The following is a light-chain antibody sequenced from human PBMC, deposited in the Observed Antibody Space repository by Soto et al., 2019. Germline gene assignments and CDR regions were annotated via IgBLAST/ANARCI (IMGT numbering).Light chain of an antibody. CDR1: SSNIGRNS. V-gene: IGLV1-47*01. CDR3: AVWDESLSGVI. Sequence: QSVLTQPPSASGTPGQRVTFSCSGSSSNIGRNSVYWYQQVPGTAPKLLIYRNSQRPSGVPDRFSGSKSGTSASRAISGLRSDDASDYYCAVWDESLSGVIFGGGTKLTGL. J-gene: IGLJ2*01. CDR2: RNS.